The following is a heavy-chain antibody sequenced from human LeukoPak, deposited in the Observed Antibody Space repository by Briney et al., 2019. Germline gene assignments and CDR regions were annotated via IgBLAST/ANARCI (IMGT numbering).Heavy chain of an antibody. J-gene: IGHJ4*02. CDR2: ISGSGASS. CDR3: AKSGCGGTCYSYFDY. CDR1: GFTFSRHA. V-gene: IGHV3-23*01. D-gene: IGHD2-15*01. Sequence: GGSLRLSCAASGFTFSRHAMSWVRQAPGKGLEWVSSISGSGASSYYADSVKGRFTISRDNSKNTLYLQMNSLRAEDTAVYYCAKSGCGGTCYSYFDYWGQGTLVTVSS.